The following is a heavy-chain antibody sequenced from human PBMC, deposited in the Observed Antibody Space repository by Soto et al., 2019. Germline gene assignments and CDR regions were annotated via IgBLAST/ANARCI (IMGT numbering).Heavy chain of an antibody. Sequence: ASVKVSCKASGYTFSNYLLHWVRQAPGQRLEWMGWINAGNGNTKYSQRFQGRVTLTRDTSASTAYMELSSLRSEDTAVYYCARRLYYDSSGFEGGGMDVWGQGTTVTVSS. D-gene: IGHD3-22*01. CDR3: ARRLYYDSSGFEGGGMDV. V-gene: IGHV1-3*01. J-gene: IGHJ6*02. CDR2: INAGNGNT. CDR1: GYTFSNYL.